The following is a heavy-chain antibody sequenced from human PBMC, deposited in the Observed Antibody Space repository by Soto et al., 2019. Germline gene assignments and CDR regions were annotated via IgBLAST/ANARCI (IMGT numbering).Heavy chain of an antibody. V-gene: IGHV4-30-2*01. CDR1: GGSISSGGYS. CDR2: IQHGGST. D-gene: IGHD2-8*02. J-gene: IGHJ4*02. Sequence: SETLSLTCAVSGGSISSGGYSWSCIRQPPGKGLEWIGYIQHGGSTYYNPSLKSRVTISVDRSKNQFSLKLTSVTAADTAVYYCARDKITGLFDYWGQGTLVTVSS. CDR3: ARDKITGLFDY.